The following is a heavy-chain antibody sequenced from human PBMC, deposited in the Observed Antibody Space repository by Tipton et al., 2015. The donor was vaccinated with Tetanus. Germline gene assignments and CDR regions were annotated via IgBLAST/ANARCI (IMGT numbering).Heavy chain of an antibody. Sequence: SLRLSCVASGFTFSMFSMNWVRQAPGKGLEWVALIWYDGSNKNYADSVKGRFTISRDNSKNTLYLQMNSLSAEDTAVYYCARDIAIVRARDWYFDVWGRGTLVTVSS. CDR1: GFTFSMFS. V-gene: IGHV3-33*07. CDR2: IWYDGSNK. J-gene: IGHJ2*01. D-gene: IGHD2/OR15-2a*01. CDR3: ARDIAIVRARDWYFDV.